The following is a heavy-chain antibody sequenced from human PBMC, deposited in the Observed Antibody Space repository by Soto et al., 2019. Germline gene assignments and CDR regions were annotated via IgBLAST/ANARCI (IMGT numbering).Heavy chain of an antibody. V-gene: IGHV3-48*02. CDR3: ATSVGASGYDFY. CDR2: ISTSSSTI. D-gene: IGHD5-12*01. J-gene: IGHJ4*02. Sequence: EVQLVESGGGLVQPGGSLRLSCAASGFTFSSYNMNWVRQAPGKGLEWVSFISTSSSTIYYADSVKGRFTISRDNAKNSLFLQMNSLRDEDTAMYYCATSVGASGYDFYWGQGTLVTVSS. CDR1: GFTFSSYN.